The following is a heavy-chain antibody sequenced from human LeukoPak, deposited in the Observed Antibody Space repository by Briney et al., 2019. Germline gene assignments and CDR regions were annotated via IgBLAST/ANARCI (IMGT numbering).Heavy chain of an antibody. V-gene: IGHV3-53*01. CDR1: GFTVSSNY. Sequence: GGSLSLSCAASGFTVSSNYMSWVRQAPGKGLEWVAVIYAGGSTYYADSVKGRFTISRDNRKNLLHLQMDSLRPDDSAVYYCVKDLGSAITSALALDVWGQGTTVTVSS. CDR2: IYAGGST. D-gene: IGHD2-15*01. J-gene: IGHJ6*02. CDR3: VKDLGSAITSALALDV.